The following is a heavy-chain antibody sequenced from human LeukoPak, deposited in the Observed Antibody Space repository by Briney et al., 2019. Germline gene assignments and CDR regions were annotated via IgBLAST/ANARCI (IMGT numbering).Heavy chain of an antibody. J-gene: IGHJ2*01. Sequence: SETLSLTCIVSGVSISDHYWSWIRQPLGKGLEWIGEINHSGSTNYNPSLKSRVTISVDTSKNQFSLKLSSVTAADTAVYYCASFPPVTTDWYFDLWGRGTLVTVSS. V-gene: IGHV4-34*01. CDR2: INHSGST. CDR3: ASFPPVTTDWYFDL. D-gene: IGHD4-17*01. CDR1: GVSISDHY.